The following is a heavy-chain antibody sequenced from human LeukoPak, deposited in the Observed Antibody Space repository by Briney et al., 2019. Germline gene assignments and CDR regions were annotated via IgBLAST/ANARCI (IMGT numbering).Heavy chain of an antibody. CDR2: ISSSGSYI. V-gene: IGHV3-21*01. D-gene: IGHD2-21*01. CDR1: GFTFSSYS. CDR3: ARDPIPSSYCGGDCYSYY. J-gene: IGHJ4*02. Sequence: GGSLRLSCAASGFTFSSYSMNWVRQAPGKGLEWVSSISSSGSYIYYADSVKGRFTISRDNAKNSLYLQMNSLRAEDTAVYYCARDPIPSSYCGGDCYSYYWGQGTLVTVSS.